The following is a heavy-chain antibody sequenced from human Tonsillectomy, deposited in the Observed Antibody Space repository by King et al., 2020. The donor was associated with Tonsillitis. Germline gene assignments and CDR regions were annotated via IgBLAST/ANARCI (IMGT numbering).Heavy chain of an antibody. Sequence: QLVQSGAEVKKPGSSVKVSCKASGGTFSGYAINWVRQAPGQGLEWMGRIIPILAIANYAQKFQGRVTITADKSTSTAYMGLSSLRSEDTAVYYCARDRDYSGSCDEIDYWGQGTVVTVSS. CDR1: GGTFSGYA. CDR3: ARDRDYSGSCDEIDY. V-gene: IGHV1-69*04. D-gene: IGHD1-26*01. CDR2: IIPILAIA. J-gene: IGHJ4*02.